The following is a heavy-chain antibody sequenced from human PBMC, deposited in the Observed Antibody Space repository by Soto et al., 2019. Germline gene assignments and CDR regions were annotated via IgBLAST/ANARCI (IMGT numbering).Heavy chain of an antibody. D-gene: IGHD3-3*01. J-gene: IGHJ3*01. CDR1: GFRFSSYI. CDR2: ISPGGDTV. Sequence: GGSLRLSCEGSGFRFSSYIMDWVRQIPGKGLQWVAYISPGGDTVHYADSARGRFTISRDSAKNSVYLQMTKLKDEDTALYYCARGFLSNSFDAWGHGTMVTVSS. CDR3: ARGFLSNSFDA. V-gene: IGHV3-48*03.